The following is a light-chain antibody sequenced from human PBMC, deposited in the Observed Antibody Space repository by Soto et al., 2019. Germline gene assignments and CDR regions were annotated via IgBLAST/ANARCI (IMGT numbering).Light chain of an antibody. CDR1: SSDVGGYNY. J-gene: IGLJ3*02. Sequence: QCALTHPASLSCSPLQWITISCTGTSSDVGGYNYVSWYQHHPGKAPKLLIYEVTNRPSGVSNRFSGSKSGNTASLTISGLQAEDEAAYYCKSYTSISTWVFGGGTKVTVL. CDR2: EVT. V-gene: IGLV2-14*01. CDR3: KSYTSISTWV.